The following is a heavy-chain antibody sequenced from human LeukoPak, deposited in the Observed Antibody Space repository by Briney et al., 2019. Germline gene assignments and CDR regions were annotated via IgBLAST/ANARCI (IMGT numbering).Heavy chain of an antibody. V-gene: IGHV4-59*08. J-gene: IGHJ4*02. CDR1: GGSISSYY. D-gene: IGHD5-12*01. Sequence: SETLSLTCTVSGGSISSYYWSWIRQPPGKGLEWIGYIYYSGNTNYTPSLKSRVTISGHTSKNQLSLKMNSVTAADTAVYYCARHGAGYSGCENFDYWGQGTLVTVSS. CDR2: IYYSGNT. CDR3: ARHGAGYSGCENFDY.